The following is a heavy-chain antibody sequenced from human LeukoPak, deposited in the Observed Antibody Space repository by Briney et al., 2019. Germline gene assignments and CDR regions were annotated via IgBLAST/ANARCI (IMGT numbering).Heavy chain of an antibody. V-gene: IGHV1-8*01. D-gene: IGHD6-19*01. CDR1: GYSFTSYD. CDR3: ARGLAVAGTGY. Sequence: GASVKVSCKASGYSFTSYDLSWVRQATGQGLEWMGWMNPNSGNTGDAQKFQGRVTMTRDTSISTAYMELTSLTSEDTAIYYCARGLAVAGTGYWGQGTLVTVSS. CDR2: MNPNSGNT. J-gene: IGHJ4*02.